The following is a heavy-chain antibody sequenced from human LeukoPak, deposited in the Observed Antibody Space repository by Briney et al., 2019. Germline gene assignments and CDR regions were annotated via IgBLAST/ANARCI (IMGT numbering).Heavy chain of an antibody. CDR3: ARGVYTAYYYGSGSYLFDY. CDR1: GFTFTTYW. CDR2: IKQDGTEK. V-gene: IGHV3-7*03. J-gene: IGHJ4*02. D-gene: IGHD3-10*01. Sequence: GGSLRLSCTASGFTFTTYWMSWVRHPPGRGLEWVANIKQDGTEKYYVDSVKGRFTISRDNAKNSLYLQMNSLRAEDTALYYCARGVYTAYYYGSGSYLFDYWGQGTLVTVSS.